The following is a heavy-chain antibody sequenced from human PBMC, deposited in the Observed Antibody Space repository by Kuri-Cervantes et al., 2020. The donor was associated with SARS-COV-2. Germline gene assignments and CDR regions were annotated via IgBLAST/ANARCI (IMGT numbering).Heavy chain of an antibody. CDR3: ARDTYYDILTGYSPLGFDP. D-gene: IGHD3-9*01. Sequence: ESLKISCTVSGGSISSYYWSWIRQPPGKGLEWIGYIYYSGSTNYNPSLKSRVTISVDTSKNQFSLKLSSVTAADTAVYYCARDTYYDILTGYSPLGFDPWGQGTLVTVSS. CDR1: GGSISSYY. V-gene: IGHV4-59*12. CDR2: IYYSGST. J-gene: IGHJ5*02.